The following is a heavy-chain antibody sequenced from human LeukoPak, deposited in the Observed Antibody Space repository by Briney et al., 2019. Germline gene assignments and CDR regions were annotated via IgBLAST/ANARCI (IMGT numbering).Heavy chain of an antibody. D-gene: IGHD3-10*01. J-gene: IGHJ6*03. CDR2: IHPNRGGT. V-gene: IGHV1-2*02. CDR3: ARGYGSGRYYAYYYYYMDV. Sequence: GPSVKASCKASAYIFTGYYMQWVRQAPRQWLEWMGWIHPNRGGTNYEQKFRGRVTMTRDTSISTADMELSRLRADDTAVYYCARGYGSGRYYAYYYYYMDVWGKGTTVTVSS. CDR1: AYIFTGYY.